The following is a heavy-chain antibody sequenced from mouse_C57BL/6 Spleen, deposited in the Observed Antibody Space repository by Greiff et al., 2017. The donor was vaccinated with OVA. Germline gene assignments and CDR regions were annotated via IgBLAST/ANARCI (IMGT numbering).Heavy chain of an antibody. J-gene: IGHJ2*01. CDR1: GYTFTDYE. V-gene: IGHV1-15*01. CDR3: TREGYYGVFDY. Sequence: QVQLQPSGAELVRPGASVTLSCKASGYTFTDYEMHWVKQTPVHGLEWIGAIDPETGGTAYNQKFKGKAILTADKSSSSAYMELRSLTSEDSAVYYCTREGYYGVFDYWGQGTTLTVSS. CDR2: IDPETGGT. D-gene: IGHD1-1*01.